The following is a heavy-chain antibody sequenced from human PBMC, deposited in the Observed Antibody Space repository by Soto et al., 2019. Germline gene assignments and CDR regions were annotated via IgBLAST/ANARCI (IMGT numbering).Heavy chain of an antibody. Sequence: QVQLLQSGAEVKKPGSSVRVSCEASGGTFRTYAISWVRQAPGQGLEWMGEIIPIFGTVNYAQKFQGRVTFTXEXSTTTVYMDLRSLRSEDTAVYYCAKGAVAGTPTSYYYYGMDVWGQGTTVTVSS. V-gene: IGHV1-69*05. D-gene: IGHD6-19*01. CDR2: IIPIFGTV. CDR1: GGTFRTYA. J-gene: IGHJ6*02. CDR3: AKGAVAGTPTSYYYYGMDV.